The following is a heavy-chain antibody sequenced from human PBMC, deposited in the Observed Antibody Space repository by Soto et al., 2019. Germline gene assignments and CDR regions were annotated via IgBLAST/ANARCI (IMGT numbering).Heavy chain of an antibody. CDR1: GFNFTSYA. D-gene: IGHD4-17*01. CDR3: AKVGLINGDYLWYFVL. J-gene: IGHJ2*01. Sequence: EVQLLESGGGLVQPGGSLRLSCAASGFNFTSYAMSWVRQAPGKGLEWVSAISGSGGSTYYADSVKGRFTISRDNSKNTLYLQMNSPRAEDTAVDYCAKVGLINGDYLWYFVLWGRGTLVTVSS. CDR2: ISGSGGST. V-gene: IGHV3-23*01.